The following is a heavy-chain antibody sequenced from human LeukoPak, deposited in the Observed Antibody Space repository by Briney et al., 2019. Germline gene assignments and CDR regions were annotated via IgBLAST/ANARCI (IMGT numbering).Heavy chain of an antibody. Sequence: PGGSLRLSCAASGFPFSSYWMSWVRQAPGKGLEWVANIKQDGSEKYYVDSVKGRFTISRDNAKNSLYLQMNSLRAEDTAVYYCARGGAVADYWGQGTLVTVSS. V-gene: IGHV3-7*01. J-gene: IGHJ4*02. D-gene: IGHD6-19*01. CDR1: GFPFSSYW. CDR2: IKQDGSEK. CDR3: ARGGAVADY.